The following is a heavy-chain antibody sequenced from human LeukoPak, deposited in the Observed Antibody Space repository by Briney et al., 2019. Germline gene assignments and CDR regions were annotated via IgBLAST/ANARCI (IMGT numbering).Heavy chain of an antibody. D-gene: IGHD3-10*01. CDR3: AKLAKYFYGSETYYFFEH. CDR1: GFTFSDYY. CDR2: ISSSGSTI. J-gene: IGHJ4*02. V-gene: IGHV3-11*04. Sequence: AGGSLRLSCAASGFTFSDYYMSWIRQAPGKGLEWVSYISSSGSTIYYADSVKGRFTISRENAENSLYLQMNSLRAEDTAVYYCAKLAKYFYGSETYYFFEHWGQGTPVTASS.